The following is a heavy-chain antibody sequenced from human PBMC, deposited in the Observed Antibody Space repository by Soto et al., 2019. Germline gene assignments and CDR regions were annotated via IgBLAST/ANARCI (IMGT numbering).Heavy chain of an antibody. CDR2: IHSGGST. J-gene: IGHJ4*02. Sequence: GGSLRLSCAASGFTVSSNYMSWVRQAPGKGLEWVSVIHSGGSTYYADSVKGRFTISRDNSKNTLYLQMNSLRAEDTAVYYCARYGYCSGGSCFDYWGQGTLVTVSS. CDR1: GFTVSSNY. CDR3: ARYGYCSGGSCFDY. D-gene: IGHD2-15*01. V-gene: IGHV3-53*01.